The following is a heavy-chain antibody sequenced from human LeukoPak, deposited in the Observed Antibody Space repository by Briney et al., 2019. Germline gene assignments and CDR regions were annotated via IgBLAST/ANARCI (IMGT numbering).Heavy chain of an antibody. CDR1: EFTLSSFW. CDR3: AKEMATNYEALDY. V-gene: IGHV3-23*01. CDR2: ISGSGGST. Sequence: GGSLRLSCADSEFTLSSFWIHWVRQAPGKGLEWVSAISGSGGSTYYADSVKGRFTISRDNSKNTLYLQMNSLRAEDTAVYYCAKEMATNYEALDYWGQGALVTVSS. J-gene: IGHJ4*02. D-gene: IGHD5-24*01.